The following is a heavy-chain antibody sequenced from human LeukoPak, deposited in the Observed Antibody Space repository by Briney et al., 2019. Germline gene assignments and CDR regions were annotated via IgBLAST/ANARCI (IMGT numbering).Heavy chain of an antibody. V-gene: IGHV3-23*01. CDR3: ARLTRQLSGSTNDY. CDR1: GFTFSSYA. CDR2: ISGSGGST. D-gene: IGHD3-10*01. J-gene: IGHJ4*02. Sequence: GGSLRLSCAASGFTFSSYAMSWVRQAPGKGLEWVSAISGSGGSTYYADSVKGRFTVSRDNAKNSLYLQMNSLRAEDTAVYYCARLTRQLSGSTNDYWGPGTLVTVSS.